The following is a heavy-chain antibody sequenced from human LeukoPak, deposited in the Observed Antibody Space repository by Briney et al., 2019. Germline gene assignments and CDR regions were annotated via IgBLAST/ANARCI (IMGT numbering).Heavy chain of an antibody. Sequence: GGSLRLSCAASGFTFSSYAMSWVRQAPGKGLEWVSAISGSGGSTYYADSVKGRFTISRDNSKNTLYLPMNSLRAEDTAVYYCAKVVGRLYYFDYWGQGTLVTVSS. V-gene: IGHV3-23*01. D-gene: IGHD5-12*01. CDR2: ISGSGGST. J-gene: IGHJ4*02. CDR1: GFTFSSYA. CDR3: AKVVGRLYYFDY.